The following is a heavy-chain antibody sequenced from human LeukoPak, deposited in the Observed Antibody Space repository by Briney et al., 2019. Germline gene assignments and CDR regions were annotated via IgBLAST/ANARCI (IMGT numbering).Heavy chain of an antibody. CDR3: ARDSTVYYYYGMDV. CDR1: GFTFSSYA. CDR2: ISYDGGNK. V-gene: IGHV3-30*04. J-gene: IGHJ6*04. Sequence: GGSLRLSCAASGFTFSSYAMHWVCQAPGKGLEWVAVISYDGGNKYYADSVKGRFTISRDNSKNTLYLQMNSLRAEDTAVYYCARDSTVYYYYGMDVWGKGTTVTVSS. D-gene: IGHD4-17*01.